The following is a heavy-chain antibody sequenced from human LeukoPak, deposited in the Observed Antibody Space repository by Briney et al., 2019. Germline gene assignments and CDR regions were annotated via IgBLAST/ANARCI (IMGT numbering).Heavy chain of an antibody. CDR3: ARGYGSGSFNWFDP. CDR2: IYYSGST. V-gene: IGHV4-59*12. Sequence: SETLSLTCTVSGGSISSYYWSWIRQPPGKGLEWIGYIYYSGSTNYNPSLKSRVTISVDTSKNQFSLKLSSVTAADTAVYYCARGYGSGSFNWFDPWGQGTLVTVSS. D-gene: IGHD3-10*01. J-gene: IGHJ5*02. CDR1: GGSISSYY.